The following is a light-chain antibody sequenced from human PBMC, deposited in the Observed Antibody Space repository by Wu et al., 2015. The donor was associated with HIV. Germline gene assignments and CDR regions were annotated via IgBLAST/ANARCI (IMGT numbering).Light chain of an antibody. V-gene: IGKV3-11*01. J-gene: IGKJ5*01. CDR2: DAS. CDR3: QQRSNWPIT. CDR1: QSVSSN. Sequence: EIVMTQSPATLSVSPGERATLSCRASQSVSSNLAWYQQKPGQAPRLLIYDASSRATGIPPRFSGGGSGTDFTLSISSLEPEDFAVYYCQQRSNWPITFGQGTRLEIK.